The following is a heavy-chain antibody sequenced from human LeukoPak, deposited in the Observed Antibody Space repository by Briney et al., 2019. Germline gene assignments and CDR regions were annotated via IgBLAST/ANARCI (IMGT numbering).Heavy chain of an antibody. CDR2: ISSSSSYI. D-gene: IGHD1-26*01. J-gene: IGHJ4*02. Sequence: GGSLRLSCAASGFTFSSYGMSWVRQAPGKGLEWVSSISSSSSYIYYADSVKGRFTISRDNAKNSLYLQMNSLRAEDTAVYYCEATGGKYDYWGQGTLVTVSS. V-gene: IGHV3-21*01. CDR3: EATGGKYDY. CDR1: GFTFSSYG.